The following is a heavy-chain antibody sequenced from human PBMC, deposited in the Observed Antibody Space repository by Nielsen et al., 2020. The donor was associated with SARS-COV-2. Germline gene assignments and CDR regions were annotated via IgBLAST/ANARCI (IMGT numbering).Heavy chain of an antibody. CDR1: GFTFDDYA. CDR3: ARGTSGSYYYGMDV. Sequence: SLKISCAASGFTFDDYAMHWVRQAPGKGLEWVSGISWNSGSIGYADSVKGRFTISRDNSKNTLYLQTNSLRTEDTAVYYCARGTSGSYYYGMDVWGQGTTVTVSS. D-gene: IGHD3-10*01. V-gene: IGHV3-9*01. J-gene: IGHJ6*02. CDR2: ISWNSGSI.